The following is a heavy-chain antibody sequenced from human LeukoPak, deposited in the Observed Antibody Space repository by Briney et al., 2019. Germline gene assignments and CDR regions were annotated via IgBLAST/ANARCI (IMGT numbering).Heavy chain of an antibody. CDR1: GFIFSNYE. D-gene: IGHD6-13*01. J-gene: IGHJ4*02. CDR2: ISSSGSAM. Sequence: GGSLRLSCAASGFIFSNYEMSWVRQVPGKGPEWVSYISSSGSAMYYADSVKGRFTISRDNAENSLYLQMNSLRAEDTAVYYCAKSTSSWERVDYWGQGTLVTVSS. V-gene: IGHV3-48*03. CDR3: AKSTSSWERVDY.